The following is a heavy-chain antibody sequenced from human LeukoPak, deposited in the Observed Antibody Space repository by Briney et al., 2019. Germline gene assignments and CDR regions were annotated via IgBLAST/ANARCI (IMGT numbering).Heavy chain of an antibody. Sequence: GGSLRLSRAASGFTFSSYSMNWVRQAPGKGLEWVSSISSSSSYIYYADSVKGRFTISRDNAKNSLYLQMNSLRAEDTAVYYCARDPEDILTGYYLDYWGQGTLVTVSS. V-gene: IGHV3-21*01. D-gene: IGHD3-9*01. CDR2: ISSSSSYI. CDR1: GFTFSSYS. J-gene: IGHJ4*02. CDR3: ARDPEDILTGYYLDY.